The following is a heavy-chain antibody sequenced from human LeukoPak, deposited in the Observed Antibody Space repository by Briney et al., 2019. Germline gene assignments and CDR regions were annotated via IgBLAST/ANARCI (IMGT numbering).Heavy chain of an antibody. CDR1: GFTFSSYS. Sequence: GGALRLSCAASGFTFSSYSMNWVRQAPGKGLEWVSSISSSSSYIYYADSVKGRFTISRDNAKNSLYLQMNSLRAEDTAVYYCARVSKIDDSSGYYYYFDYWGQGTLVTVSS. V-gene: IGHV3-21*01. CDR2: ISSSSSYI. D-gene: IGHD3-22*01. CDR3: ARVSKIDDSSGYYYYFDY. J-gene: IGHJ4*02.